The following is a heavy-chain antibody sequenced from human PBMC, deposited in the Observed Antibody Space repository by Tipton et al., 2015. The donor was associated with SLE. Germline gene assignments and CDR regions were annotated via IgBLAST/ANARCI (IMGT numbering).Heavy chain of an antibody. Sequence: SLRLSCAASGFTFSSYSMNWVRQAPGKGLEWVSSISSSSSYIYYADSVKGRFTISRDNAKNSLHLQMNSLRAEDTAVYYCARDRGVSYYYYGMDVWGQGTTVTVSS. CDR3: ARDRGVSYYYYGMDV. CDR1: GFTFSSYS. V-gene: IGHV3-21*03. J-gene: IGHJ6*02. CDR2: ISSSSSYI. D-gene: IGHD3-10*01.